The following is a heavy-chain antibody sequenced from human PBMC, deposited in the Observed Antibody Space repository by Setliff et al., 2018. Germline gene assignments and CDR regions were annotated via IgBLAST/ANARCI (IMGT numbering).Heavy chain of an antibody. CDR3: ARDNPIVGATDY. D-gene: IGHD1-26*01. J-gene: IGHJ4*02. V-gene: IGHV4-61*02. CDR1: GDSISSGSFY. Sequence: SETLSLTCTVSGDSISSGSFYWSWIRQPAGQGLEWIGRLHSSGSTNYNPSLKSRVTVSFDTSKNQFSLELTSVTAADTAVYFCARDNPIVGATDYWGQGTLVTVS. CDR2: LHSSGST.